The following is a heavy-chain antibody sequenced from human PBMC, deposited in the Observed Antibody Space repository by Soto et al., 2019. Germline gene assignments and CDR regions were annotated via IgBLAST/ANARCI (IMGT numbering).Heavy chain of an antibody. J-gene: IGHJ4*02. CDR2: ISSSSSTI. CDR3: ARARSTVTTYFEY. D-gene: IGHD4-17*01. V-gene: IGHV3-48*01. Sequence: PGGSLRLSCAASGFTFSSYSMNWVRQAPGKGLEWVSYISSSSSTIYYADSVKGRFTIPRDNAKNSLYLQMNRLRAEDTAVYYCARARSTVTTYFEYWGQGTLVTVSS. CDR1: GFTFSSYS.